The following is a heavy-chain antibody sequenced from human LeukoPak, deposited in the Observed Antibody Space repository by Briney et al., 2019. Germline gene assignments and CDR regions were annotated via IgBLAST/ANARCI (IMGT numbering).Heavy chain of an antibody. CDR3: AKGGIRRYCSSTSCYYFDY. CDR1: GFTFSSYA. V-gene: IGHV3-23*01. D-gene: IGHD2-2*01. J-gene: IGHJ4*02. CDR2: ISGSGGST. Sequence: PGGSLRLSCAASGFTFSSYAMSWVRQAPGKGLEWVSAISGSGGSTYYADSVKGRFTISRDNSKNTLYLQMNSLRAEDTAVYYCAKGGIRRYCSSTSCYYFDYWGQGTLITVSS.